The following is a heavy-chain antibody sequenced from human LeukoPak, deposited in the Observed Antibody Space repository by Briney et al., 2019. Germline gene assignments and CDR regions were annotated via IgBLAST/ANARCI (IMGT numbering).Heavy chain of an antibody. Sequence: GGSLRLSCAASGVTLSTYAMSWARQAPGKGLEWVSGISSSGSGDNTYYADSVKGRFTISRDNSKNTLFLQMNSLRAEDTAVYYCAKDYPVLNGRNWGQGTLVTVSS. J-gene: IGHJ4*02. CDR3: AKDYPVLNGRN. CDR1: GVTLSTYA. V-gene: IGHV3-23*01. CDR2: ISSSGSGDNT. D-gene: IGHD4-17*01.